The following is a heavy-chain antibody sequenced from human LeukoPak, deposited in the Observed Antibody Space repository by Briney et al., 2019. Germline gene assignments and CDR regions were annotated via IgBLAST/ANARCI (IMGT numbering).Heavy chain of an antibody. CDR3: ARSRSYDFWSGYYAYFDY. D-gene: IGHD3-3*01. J-gene: IGHJ4*02. Sequence: SETLSVTCTVSGGSINSSSYYWGWIRRPPGKGLEWIGSIYYSGSTYYNPSLKSRVTISVDTSKNQFSLKLSSVTAADTAVYYCARSRSYDFWSGYYAYFDYWGQGTLVTVSS. CDR2: IYYSGST. V-gene: IGHV4-39*07. CDR1: GGSINSSSYY.